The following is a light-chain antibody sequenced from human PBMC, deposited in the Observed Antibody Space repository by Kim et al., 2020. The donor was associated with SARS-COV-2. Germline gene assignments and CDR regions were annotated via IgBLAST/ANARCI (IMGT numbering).Light chain of an antibody. CDR3: LYHNNHLLN. J-gene: IGKJ4*01. CDR2: GAS. CDR1: QAIGNH. V-gene: IGKV1-17*01. Sequence: ASGGDRVTITGRASQAIGNHLAWYQQKPGTAPKRLIYGASSLQSGVPSRFSGSGSGTEFTLTISSLQPEDFTTYYCLYHNNHLLNFGGGTKVDIK.